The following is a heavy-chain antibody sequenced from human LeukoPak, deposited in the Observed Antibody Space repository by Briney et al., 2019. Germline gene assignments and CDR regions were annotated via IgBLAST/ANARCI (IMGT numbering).Heavy chain of an antibody. J-gene: IGHJ4*02. Sequence: SETLSLTCTISGGSISGYYWSWIRQPPGKGLEWIGFIYSSGSTDYKPSLKSRITISVDTSKNQFSLKLNSVTAADTAAYYCARGSNIYYDSSGYCDYWGQGTLVTVSS. CDR3: ARGSNIYYDSSGYCDY. V-gene: IGHV4-59*01. D-gene: IGHD3-22*01. CDR2: IYSSGST. CDR1: GGSISGYY.